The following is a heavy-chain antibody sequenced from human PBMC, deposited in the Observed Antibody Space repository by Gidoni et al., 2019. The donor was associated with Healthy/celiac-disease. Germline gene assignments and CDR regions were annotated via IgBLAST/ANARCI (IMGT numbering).Heavy chain of an antibody. CDR1: GFTFSSYW. CDR3: AREKGPGWELREGNWFDP. V-gene: IGHV3-7*01. D-gene: IGHD1-26*01. J-gene: IGHJ5*02. CDR2: IKQDGSEK. Sequence: EVQLVESGGGLVQPGGSLRLSCAASGFTFSSYWMSWVRQAPGKGLEWVAKIKQDGSEKYYVDSVKGRFTISRDNAKNSLYLQMNSLRAEDTAVYYCAREKGPGWELREGNWFDPWGQGTLVTVSS.